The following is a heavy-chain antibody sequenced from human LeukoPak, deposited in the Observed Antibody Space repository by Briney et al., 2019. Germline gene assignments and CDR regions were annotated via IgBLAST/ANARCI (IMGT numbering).Heavy chain of an antibody. D-gene: IGHD4-17*01. CDR2: ISPRVGST. CDR1: GFTLSNYA. V-gene: IGHV3-23*01. J-gene: IGHJ4*02. CDR3: AKKYGDYVGFDY. Sequence: GESLKISCAASGFTLSNYAMSWARQAPGRGLEWVSAISPRVGSTYYADSVKGRFTISRDNSKNTLYLQMDSLRAEDTAVYYCAKKYGDYVGFDYWGQGALVTVSS.